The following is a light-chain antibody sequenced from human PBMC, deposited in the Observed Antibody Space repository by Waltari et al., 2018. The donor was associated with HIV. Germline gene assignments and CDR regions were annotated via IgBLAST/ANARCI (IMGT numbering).Light chain of an antibody. V-gene: IGLV2-14*03. CDR3: SSYVGSSTSWL. J-gene: IGLJ3*02. CDR1: SADVGYYYY. CDR2: DVT. Sequence: QYALTPPASLSGSPGQSIVIPCTGTSADVGYYYYVSWFPQHPGKDPNPVIYDVTSRPSGVSNLFSGSKSGNTASLTISGLRADDEADYYCSSYVGSSTSWLFGGGTKLTV.